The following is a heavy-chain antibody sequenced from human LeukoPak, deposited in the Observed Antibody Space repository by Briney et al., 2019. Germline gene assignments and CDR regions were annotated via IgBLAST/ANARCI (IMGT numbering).Heavy chain of an antibody. D-gene: IGHD1-26*01. Sequence: ASVKVSCKASGYTFTNYYMHWVRQAPGQGLEWMGIINPSGGITNYAQKFQGRVTMTRDMSTSTVYMELSSLRSEDTAVYYCARVSVGATMLSYFDYWGQGTLVTVSS. CDR3: ARVSVGATMLSYFDY. V-gene: IGHV1-46*01. CDR1: GYTFTNYY. J-gene: IGHJ4*02. CDR2: INPSGGIT.